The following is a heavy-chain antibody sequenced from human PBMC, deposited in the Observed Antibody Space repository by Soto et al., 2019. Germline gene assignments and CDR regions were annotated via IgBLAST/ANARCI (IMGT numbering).Heavy chain of an antibody. V-gene: IGHV5-10-1*01. CDR2: IDPSASYT. D-gene: IGHD3-9*01. Sequence: GQPLKICCTGSGFSCTSSLMRCVRATRRKGLEWTGTIDPSASYTNYSPSFQGHVTISADKSISTAYLQWSSLKASDTAMYYCATHYDILTGYSNDAFDIWGQGTTVT. J-gene: IGHJ3*02. CDR1: GFSCTSSL. CDR3: ATHYDILTGYSNDAFDI.